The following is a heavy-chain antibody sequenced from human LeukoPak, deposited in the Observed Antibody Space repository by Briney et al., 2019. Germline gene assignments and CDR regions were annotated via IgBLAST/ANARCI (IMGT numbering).Heavy chain of an antibody. CDR2: ISTSSSYI. J-gene: IGHJ3*02. V-gene: IGHV3-21*01. Sequence: TGGSLRLSCAASGFTFSTYSMNWVRQAPGKGLEWVSFISTSSSYIYYADSVKGRFTISRDNSKNSLYLQMNSLRAEDTAVYYCARDRFGDYGSFDIWGQGTMVTVSS. CDR3: ARDRFGDYGSFDI. CDR1: GFTFSTYS. D-gene: IGHD4-17*01.